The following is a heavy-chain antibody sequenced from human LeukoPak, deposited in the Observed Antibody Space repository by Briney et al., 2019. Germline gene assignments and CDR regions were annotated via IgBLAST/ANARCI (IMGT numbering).Heavy chain of an antibody. V-gene: IGHV4-34*01. CDR3: ARHVLGSGWFDY. Sequence: SETLSLTCAVYGGSFSGYYWSWIRQPPGKGLEWIGEINHSGSTNYNPSLKSRVTISVDTSKNQFSLKLSSVTAADTAVYYCARHVLGSGWFDYWGREPWSPSPQ. CDR2: INHSGST. D-gene: IGHD6-19*01. CDR1: GGSFSGYY. J-gene: IGHJ4*02.